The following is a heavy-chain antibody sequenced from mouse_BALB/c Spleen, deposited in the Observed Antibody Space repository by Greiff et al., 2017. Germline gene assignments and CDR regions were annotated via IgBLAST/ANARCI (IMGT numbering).Heavy chain of an antibody. Sequence: VQLQQSGAELVRPGASVKLSCKASGYTFTSYWINWVKQRPGQGLEWIGNIYPSDSYTNYNQKFKDKATLTVDKSSSTAYMQLSSPTSEDSAVYYCTRSYYDYLFAYWGQGTLVTVSA. D-gene: IGHD2-4*01. J-gene: IGHJ3*01. CDR2: IYPSDSYT. CDR1: GYTFTSYW. V-gene: IGHV1-69*02. CDR3: TRSYYDYLFAY.